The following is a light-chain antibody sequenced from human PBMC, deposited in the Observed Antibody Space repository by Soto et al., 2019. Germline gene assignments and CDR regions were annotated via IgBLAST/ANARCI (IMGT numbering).Light chain of an antibody. Sequence: DIQMTQSPSTLSGSVGDRVTITCRASQTISSWLAWYQQKPGKAPKLLIYKASTLKSGVPSRFSGSGSGTDFTLTINSLQPEDSATYYCQQLNSYPLTFGGGTKVDIK. CDR2: KAS. J-gene: IGKJ4*01. V-gene: IGKV1-5*03. CDR1: QTISSW. CDR3: QQLNSYPLT.